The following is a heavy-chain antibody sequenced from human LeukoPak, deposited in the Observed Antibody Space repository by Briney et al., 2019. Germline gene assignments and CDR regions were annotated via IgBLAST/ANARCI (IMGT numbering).Heavy chain of an antibody. J-gene: IGHJ4*02. Sequence: GSLRLSCAASGFTFSYYSMNWVRQAPGKGLEWIGEIYHSGSTNYNPSLKSRVTISVDKSKNQFSLKLSSVTAADTAAYYCARGPRLQAASYYFDYWGQGTLVTVSS. D-gene: IGHD4-11*01. V-gene: IGHV4-4*02. CDR2: IYHSGST. CDR3: ARGPRLQAASYYFDY. CDR1: GFTFSYYSM.